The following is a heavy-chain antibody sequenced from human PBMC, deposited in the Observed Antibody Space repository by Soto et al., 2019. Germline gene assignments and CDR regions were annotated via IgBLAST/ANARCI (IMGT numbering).Heavy chain of an antibody. Sequence: PGGSLRLSCAASGVSFSSYAMNWARQAPGKGLEWVSAFSDGGTNTYYTDPVKGRFTISRDNSKNTMFLQMNSLRAEDTAVYYCAILDSSTWYTGYYFDYWGQGTLVTVSS. CDR2: FSDGGTNT. CDR1: GVSFSSYA. J-gene: IGHJ4*02. V-gene: IGHV3-23*01. CDR3: AILDSSTWYTGYYFDY. D-gene: IGHD6-13*01.